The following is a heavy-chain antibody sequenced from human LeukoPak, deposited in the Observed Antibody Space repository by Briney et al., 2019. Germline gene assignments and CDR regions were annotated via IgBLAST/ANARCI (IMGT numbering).Heavy chain of an antibody. V-gene: IGHV1-24*01. CDR2: FDPEDGET. CDR1: GYTLTELS. CDR3: ATVSYYYDSSGYQGYFQH. J-gene: IGHJ1*01. Sequence: ASVKVSCKVSGYTLTELSMHWVRQAPGKGLEWMGGFDPEDGETIYAQRFQGRVTMTEDTSTDTAYVELSSLRSEDAAVYYCATVSYYYDSSGYQGYFQHWGQGTLVTVSS. D-gene: IGHD3-22*01.